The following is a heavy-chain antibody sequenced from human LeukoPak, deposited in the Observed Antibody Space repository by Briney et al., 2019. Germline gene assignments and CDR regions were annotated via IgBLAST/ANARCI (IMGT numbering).Heavy chain of an antibody. CDR3: VKGSGPSIPVSGTVFGY. D-gene: IGHD6-19*01. CDR1: GFTFSASP. Sequence: PGGSLRLSCAASGFTFSASPMSWVRQAPGKGLEWVSGISSSGHTTYYADSVKGRFTISRDNSKNTLYLQMDSLGAEETAIYYCVKGSGPSIPVSGTVFGYWGQGTVVTVSS. CDR2: ISSSGHTT. V-gene: IGHV3-23*01. J-gene: IGHJ4*02.